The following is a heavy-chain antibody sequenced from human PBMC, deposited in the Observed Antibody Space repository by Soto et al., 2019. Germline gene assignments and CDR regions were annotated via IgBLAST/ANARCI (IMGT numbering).Heavy chain of an antibody. CDR2: IWYDGTNK. D-gene: IGHD1-26*01. J-gene: IGHJ4*02. Sequence: ESGGGVVQPGRSLRLSCAASGFTVSSYGMHWVRQAPGKGLEWVTVIWYDGTNKYYADSVKGRFTISRDNSKNTLYLQLNSLRAEDTALYYCAKGKSGSWPYYFDYWGQGTPVTVSS. CDR1: GFTVSSYG. CDR3: AKGKSGSWPYYFDY. V-gene: IGHV3-33*06.